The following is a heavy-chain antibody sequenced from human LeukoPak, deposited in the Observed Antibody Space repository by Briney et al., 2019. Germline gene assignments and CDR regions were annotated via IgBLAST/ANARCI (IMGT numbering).Heavy chain of an antibody. CDR1: GGSISSSSYY. D-gene: IGHD3-3*01. CDR2: INHSGST. J-gene: IGHJ4*02. CDR3: ARRPKTITIFGVASYYFDY. Sequence: SETLSLTCTVSGGSISSSSYYWSWIRQPPGKGLEWIGEINHSGSTNYNPSLKSRVTISVDTSKNQFSLKLSSVTAADTAVYYCARRPKTITIFGVASYYFDYWGQGTLVTVSS. V-gene: IGHV4-39*07.